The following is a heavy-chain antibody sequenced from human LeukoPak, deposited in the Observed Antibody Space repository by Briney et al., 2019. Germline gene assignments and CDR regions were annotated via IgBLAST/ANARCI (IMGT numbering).Heavy chain of an antibody. J-gene: IGHJ4*02. CDR3: ARTDLVFRVVTYFDY. CDR1: GGSISSYY. V-gene: IGHV4-59*01. CDR2: IYYSGST. D-gene: IGHD3-3*01. Sequence: SETLSLTCTVSGGSISSYYWNWIRQPPGKGLEWIGYIYYSGSTNYNPSLKSRVTISVDTSKNQFSLKLSSVTAADTAVYYCARTDLVFRVVTYFDYWGQGTLVTVSS.